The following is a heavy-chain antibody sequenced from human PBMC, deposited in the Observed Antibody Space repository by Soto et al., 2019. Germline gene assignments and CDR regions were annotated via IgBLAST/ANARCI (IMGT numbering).Heavy chain of an antibody. Sequence: SGHTTVTPTPTPPLTCTFSGLPLSTSGAGLGWFRPPPGKALEWLALIYWEDATRYRQSLKSRLTITTDTSIHQVALTMTTMTPVDTATYYCALAHKMFLGLMPHNCYYFCTYVWGQGNTVTVSS. V-gene: IGHV2-5*02. CDR1: GLPLSTSGAG. CDR2: IYWEDAT. J-gene: IGHJ6*02. D-gene: IGHD3-16*01. CDR3: ALAHKMFLGLMPHNCYYFCTYV.